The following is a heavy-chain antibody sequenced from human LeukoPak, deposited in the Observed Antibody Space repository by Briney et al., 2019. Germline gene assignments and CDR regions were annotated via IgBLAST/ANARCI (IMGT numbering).Heavy chain of an antibody. V-gene: IGHV1-24*01. CDR1: GYTLTELS. Sequence: ASVKVSCKVSGYTLTELSMHWVRQAPGKGLEWMGGFNPYDGETIYAQKFQGRVTMTEDTSTNTAYMELSSLRSEGTAVYYCATGFQSSRTWKNYYYMDVWGKGSTVTVCS. CDR3: ATGFQSSRTWKNYYYMDV. D-gene: IGHD1-1*01. CDR2: FNPYDGET. J-gene: IGHJ6*03.